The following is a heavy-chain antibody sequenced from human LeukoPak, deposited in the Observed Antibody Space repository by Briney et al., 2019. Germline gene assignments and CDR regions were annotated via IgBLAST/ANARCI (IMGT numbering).Heavy chain of an antibody. CDR3: ARATPAWGSGYYYRPKYFQH. Sequence: KPSETLSLTCTVSGGSISSYYWSWIRQPPGKGLEWIGEINHSGSTNYNPSLKSRVTISVDTSTNQFSLKLSSVTAADTAVYYCARATPAWGSGYYYRPKYFQHWGQGTLVTVSS. J-gene: IGHJ1*01. CDR1: GGSISSYY. CDR2: INHSGST. V-gene: IGHV4-34*01. D-gene: IGHD3-22*01.